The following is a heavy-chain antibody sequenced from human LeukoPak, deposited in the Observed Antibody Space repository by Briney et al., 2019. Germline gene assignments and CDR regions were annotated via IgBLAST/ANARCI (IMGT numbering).Heavy chain of an antibody. CDR2: IYYSGST. CDR3: ARGEWSLGFDP. D-gene: IGHD3-3*01. J-gene: IGHJ5*02. CDR1: GGSISSYY. V-gene: IGHV4-59*01. Sequence: SETLSLTCTVSGGSISSYYWSWIRQPPGKGLEWIGYIYYSGSTNYNPSLKSRLTISVDTSKNQFSLKLSSVTAADTAVYYCARGEWSLGFDPWGQGTLVTVSS.